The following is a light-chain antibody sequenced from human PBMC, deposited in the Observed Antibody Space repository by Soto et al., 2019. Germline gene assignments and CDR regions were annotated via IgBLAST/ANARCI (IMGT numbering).Light chain of an antibody. CDR2: AAS. CDR1: QSISSY. J-gene: IGKJ5*01. V-gene: IGKV1-39*01. Sequence: DIQMTQSPSSLSASVGDRVTITCRASQSISSYLNCYQQKPGKAPKLLIYAASSLQSGVPSRFSGSGSGTDFTLTISSLQPEDFATYYCQQSYSTPPITFGRGTRLEIK. CDR3: QQSYSTPPIT.